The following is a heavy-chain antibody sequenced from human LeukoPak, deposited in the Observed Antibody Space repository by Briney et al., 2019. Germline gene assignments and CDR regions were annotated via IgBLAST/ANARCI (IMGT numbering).Heavy chain of an antibody. J-gene: IGHJ4*02. CDR2: IKQDGSEK. CDR1: GFTFSSYW. D-gene: IGHD3-10*01. Sequence: GGSLRLSCAASGFTFSSYWMSWVRQAPGKGLEWVANIKQDGSEKYYVDSVKGRFTISRDNAKNSLYLQMNSLRAEDTAVYYCARSPLYGSGSYYSYYFDYWGQGTLVTVSS. V-gene: IGHV3-7*01. CDR3: ARSPLYGSGSYYSYYFDY.